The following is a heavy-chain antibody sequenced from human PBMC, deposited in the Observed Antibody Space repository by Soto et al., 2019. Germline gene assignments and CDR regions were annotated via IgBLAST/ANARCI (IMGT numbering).Heavy chain of an antibody. J-gene: IGHJ3*02. V-gene: IGHV1-2*02. D-gene: IGHD6-19*01. Sequence: QLHLVQSGAVVKKPGASVTVSCSASGYPVTAYYMHWVRQAPGRGLEWMGGINPATGPAKYTQTSQGRVTITRDTSTSTVFMELGGLTSEDTAVFYWAGGGGVGVAGSAAFDMWGQGTLVTVSS. CDR3: AGGGGVGVAGSAAFDM. CDR1: GYPVTAYY. CDR2: INPATGPA.